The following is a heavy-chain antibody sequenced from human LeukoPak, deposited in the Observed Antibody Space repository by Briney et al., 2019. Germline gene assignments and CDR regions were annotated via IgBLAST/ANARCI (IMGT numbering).Heavy chain of an antibody. V-gene: IGHV4-31*03. J-gene: IGHJ4*02. Sequence: SQTLSLTCTVSGGSISSGGYYWSWIRQHPGKGLEWIGYIYYSESTYYNPSLKSRVTISVDTSKNQCSLKRSSVMAEGTAVYYGASVRYGSGSYCFDYWGQGTLVTVSS. D-gene: IGHD3-10*01. CDR1: GGSISSGGYY. CDR3: ASVRYGSGSYCFDY. CDR2: IYYSEST.